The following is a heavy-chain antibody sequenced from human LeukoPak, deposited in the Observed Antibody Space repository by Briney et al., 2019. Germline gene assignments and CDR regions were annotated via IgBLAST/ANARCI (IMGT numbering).Heavy chain of an antibody. D-gene: IGHD3-22*01. Sequence: PSETLSLTSTVSGGSISSSSYYWGWIRQPPGKGLEWIGSIYYSGSIYYNPSLKSRVTISVDTSKNQFSLKLSSVTAADTAVYYCARQHRGYYDSSGYYYDYWGQGTLVTVSS. V-gene: IGHV4-39*01. CDR2: IYYSGSI. CDR1: GGSISSSSYY. CDR3: ARQHRGYYDSSGYYYDY. J-gene: IGHJ4*02.